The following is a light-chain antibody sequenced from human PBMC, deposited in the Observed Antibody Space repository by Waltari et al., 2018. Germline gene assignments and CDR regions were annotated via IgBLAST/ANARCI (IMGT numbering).Light chain of an antibody. CDR2: DAS. J-gene: IGKJ3*01. Sequence: DIQMTQSPSSLSASVRDRITITCRASQDIDNYLNWYQQKPGKAPRRLISDASTLQSGVPSRFSASGSGTVFTLTISSLQPEDFATYCCLQYNSVPCTFGPGTKLDIK. CDR1: QDIDNY. V-gene: IGKV1-17*01. CDR3: LQYNSVPCT.